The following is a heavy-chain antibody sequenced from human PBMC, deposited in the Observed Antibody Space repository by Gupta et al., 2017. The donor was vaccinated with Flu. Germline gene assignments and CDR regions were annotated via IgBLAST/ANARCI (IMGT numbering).Heavy chain of an antibody. CDR3: ASAVVKLPVGYYYYMDV. CDR1: A. J-gene: IGHJ6*03. CDR2: IIPIFGTE. Sequence: AFNWVRQAPGQGLEWMGGIIPIFGTEKYAQKFQGRVTISADESTSTAFMELSRLRSEDTAVYYCASAVVKLPVGYYYYMDVWGKGTTVTVSS. V-gene: IGHV1-69*01. D-gene: IGHD1-26*01.